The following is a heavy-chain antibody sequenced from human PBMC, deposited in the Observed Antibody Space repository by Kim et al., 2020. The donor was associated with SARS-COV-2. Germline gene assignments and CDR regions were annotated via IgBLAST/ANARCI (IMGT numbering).Heavy chain of an antibody. CDR1: GFSFDNSA. CDR2: ISWNSGSI. CDR3: VTRGRSGAFDF. V-gene: IGHV3-9*01. Sequence: GGSLRLSCAASGFSFDNSAMHWVRQAPGKGLDWVSGISWNSGSIVYADSVKGRFTISRDNAKNSLYLQMNSLRAEDTALYYCVTRGRSGAFDFWGQGTLVTVSS. D-gene: IGHD3-10*01. J-gene: IGHJ4*02.